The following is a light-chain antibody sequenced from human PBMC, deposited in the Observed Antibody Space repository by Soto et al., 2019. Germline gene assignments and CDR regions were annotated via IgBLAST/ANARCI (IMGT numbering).Light chain of an antibody. CDR2: EVS. CDR1: SSDVGGYNY. J-gene: IGLJ2*01. Sequence: QSALTQPASVSGSPGQSITISCTGTSSDVGGYNYVSWYQQHPGKGSKLMIYEVSNRPSGVSNRFSGSKSGNTASLTISGFQAEDEDDYYCSSYTTSSAPVVFGGGTKLTVL. CDR3: SSYTTSSAPVV. V-gene: IGLV2-14*01.